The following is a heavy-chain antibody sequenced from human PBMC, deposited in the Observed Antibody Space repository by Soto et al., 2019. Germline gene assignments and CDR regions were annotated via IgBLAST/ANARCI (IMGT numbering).Heavy chain of an antibody. CDR1: GASIGGFY. Sequence: QVQLQESGPGLVKPSETLSLTCTVSGASIGGFYWSWIRQTPGKGLEWIAYVYYSGSTSYNPSLKSRVTTSADLSKNQFSLDLASVTAADTAVYYCARHTPYTSSWSPPFDSWGQGILVTVSS. V-gene: IGHV4-59*08. CDR2: VYYSGST. D-gene: IGHD6-6*01. CDR3: ARHTPYTSSWSPPFDS. J-gene: IGHJ4*02.